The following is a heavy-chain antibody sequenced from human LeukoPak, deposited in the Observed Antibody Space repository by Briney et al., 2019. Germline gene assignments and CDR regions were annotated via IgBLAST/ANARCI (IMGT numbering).Heavy chain of an antibody. CDR1: GGSISGYH. D-gene: IGHD2-2*01. CDR2: IYYSGSS. J-gene: IGHJ5*02. CDR3: ARGKVPAAMGWFDP. Sequence: SETLSLTCNVSGGSISGYHWSWIRQPPGKGLEWLGYIYYSGSSNYNPSLKSRVTISADTSKNQFSLKLSSVTAADTAVYYCARGKVPAAMGWFDPWGQGTLVTVSS. V-gene: IGHV4-59*01.